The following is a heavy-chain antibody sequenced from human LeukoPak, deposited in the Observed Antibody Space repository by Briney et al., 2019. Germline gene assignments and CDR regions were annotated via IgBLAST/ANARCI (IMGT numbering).Heavy chain of an antibody. CDR3: ARTLPDYGDYVSGLDY. D-gene: IGHD4-17*01. Sequence: PGGSLRLSCAASGFTFSSYSMNWVRQAPGKGLEWVSYISSSSSTIYYADSVKGRFTISRDNAKNSLYLQMNSLRAEDTAVYYCARTLPDYGDYVSGLDYWGQGTLVTVSS. J-gene: IGHJ4*02. V-gene: IGHV3-48*04. CDR1: GFTFSSYS. CDR2: ISSSSSTI.